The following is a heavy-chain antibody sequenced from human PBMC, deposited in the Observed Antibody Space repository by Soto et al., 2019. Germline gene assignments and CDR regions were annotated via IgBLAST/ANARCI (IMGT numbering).Heavy chain of an antibody. CDR1: GFTVSSNH. V-gene: IGHV3-66*01. D-gene: IGHD3-16*01. CDR2: IYSGGST. CDR3: AGPGEQHRY. Sequence: EVPLVESGGGLVQPGGSLRLSCAASGFTVSSNHMSWVRQAPGKGLEWVSLIYSGGSTYYADSVKGRFTFFRDNSKNTLYLQMNSLRAEDTAVYYCAGPGEQHRYWGQGTLVTVSS. J-gene: IGHJ4*02.